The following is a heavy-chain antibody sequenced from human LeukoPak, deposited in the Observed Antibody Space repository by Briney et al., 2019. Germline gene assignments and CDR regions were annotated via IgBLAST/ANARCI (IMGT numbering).Heavy chain of an antibody. CDR2: INHSGST. D-gene: IGHD2-2*01. V-gene: IGHV4-34*01. CDR1: GGSFSGYY. J-gene: IGHJ6*03. CDR3: AIGLGTRPDIVVVPAAPQYYYYYMDV. Sequence: SETLSLTCAVYGGSFSGYYWSWIRQPPGKGLEWIGEINHSGSTNYNPSLKSRVTISVDTSKNQFSLKLSSVTAADTAVYYCAIGLGTRPDIVVVPAAPQYYYYYMDVWGKGTTVTVSS.